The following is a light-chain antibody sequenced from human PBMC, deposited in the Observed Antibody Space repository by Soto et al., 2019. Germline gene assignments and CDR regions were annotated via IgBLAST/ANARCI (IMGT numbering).Light chain of an antibody. V-gene: IGKV1-33*01. CDR1: HDITNF. Sequence: DIQMTQSPSSLAVSFGDRVTITCQASHDITNFLNWYQQKPGKAPKLLIYDVSKLETGVPSRFSGSGSGTDFTLTISSLQPEDIETYFCQQYDDLPITFGQGTRLEIK. J-gene: IGKJ5*01. CDR2: DVS. CDR3: QQYDDLPIT.